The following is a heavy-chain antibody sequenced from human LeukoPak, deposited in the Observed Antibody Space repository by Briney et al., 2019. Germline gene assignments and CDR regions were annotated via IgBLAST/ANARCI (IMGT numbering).Heavy chain of an antibody. J-gene: IGHJ6*02. CDR3: ARGYSSGWTNYYYYGMDV. Sequence: SETLSLTCTVLGSISGYYWSWIRQPPGKELEWIGYIYTSGSTNYNPSLESRVTISVDTSKNQFSLKLSSVTAADTAVYYCARGYSSGWTNYYYYGMDVWGQGTTVTVSS. V-gene: IGHV4-4*09. CDR1: GSISGYY. D-gene: IGHD6-19*01. CDR2: IYTSGST.